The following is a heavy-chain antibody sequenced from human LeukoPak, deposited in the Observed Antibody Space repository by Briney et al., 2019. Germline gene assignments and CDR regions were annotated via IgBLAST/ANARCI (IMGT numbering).Heavy chain of an antibody. Sequence: GGSLRLSCAASGFTFSSYWMSWVRQAPGKGQEWVANIKQDGSEKYYVDSVKGRFTISRDNAKNSLYLQMNSLRAEDTAVYYCARVEMVYAHYYYYYMDVWGKGTTVTVSS. V-gene: IGHV3-7*01. J-gene: IGHJ6*03. D-gene: IGHD2-8*01. CDR3: ARVEMVYAHYYYYYMDV. CDR2: IKQDGSEK. CDR1: GFTFSSYW.